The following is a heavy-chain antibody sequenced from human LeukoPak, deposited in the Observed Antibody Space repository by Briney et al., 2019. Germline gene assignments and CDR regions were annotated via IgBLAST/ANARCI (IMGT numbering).Heavy chain of an antibody. D-gene: IGHD3-16*01. CDR3: GRAFPPLRTSSAGDL. CDR2: ISGLSSHI. V-gene: IGHV3-21*01. Sequence: PGGSLRLSCSASGFTFSDYDMTWVRQAPGKGPEWVSSISGLSSHIYYGDSVKGRFSISRDNAKNSLYLQMNSLGAEDTAVYYCGRAFPPLRTSSAGDLWGQGTLVTVSS. CDR1: GFTFSDYD. J-gene: IGHJ4*02.